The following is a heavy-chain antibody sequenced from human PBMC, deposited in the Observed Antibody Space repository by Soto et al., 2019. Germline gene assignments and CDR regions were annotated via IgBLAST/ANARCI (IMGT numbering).Heavy chain of an antibody. CDR3: ARGGYYDNSWGKLSHYGLDV. Sequence: QVQLAQSAGEVKKPGASVKVSCKATGYTLIRYGIAWVRQAPGQGFEWMGWISPYNDHTVYAQKFQGRVTMTADTSTRTVYMNLRGLKSDDTAVYYCARGGYYDNSWGKLSHYGLDVWGQGTSVSVSS. J-gene: IGHJ6*02. CDR1: GYTLIRYG. D-gene: IGHD3-16*01. CDR2: ISPYNDHT. V-gene: IGHV1-18*01.